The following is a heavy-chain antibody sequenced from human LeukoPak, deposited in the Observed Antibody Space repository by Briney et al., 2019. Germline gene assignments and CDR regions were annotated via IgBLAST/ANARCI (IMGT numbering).Heavy chain of an antibody. CDR3: VRHEVNPNFDC. CDR2: IYYSGNT. V-gene: IGHV4-39*01. J-gene: IGHJ4*02. Sequence: PSETLSLTCTVSGGSITSSSSAYYWGWVRQPPGKGLEWIGSIYYSGNTYYGPSLKSRVTISLDTSKIQFSLKVSSVTATDTAVYYCVRHEVNPNFDCWGQGTLVTVSS. CDR1: GGSITSSSSAYY.